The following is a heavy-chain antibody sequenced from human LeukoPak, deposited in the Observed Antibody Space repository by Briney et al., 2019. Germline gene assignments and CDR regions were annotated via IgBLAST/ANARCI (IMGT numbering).Heavy chain of an antibody. CDR3: ARIPAWLGAFGYFDL. J-gene: IGHJ2*01. D-gene: IGHD3-10*01. V-gene: IGHV1-69*13. CDR1: GGTFSRHT. Sequence: SVKVSCKASGGTFSRHTISWVRQSPGQGLEWMGGITPMFGTSNYAQKFRGRVTITADESTSTAYVELSSLRVEDTAVYYCARIPAWLGAFGYFDLWGRGTLLTVSS. CDR2: ITPMFGTS.